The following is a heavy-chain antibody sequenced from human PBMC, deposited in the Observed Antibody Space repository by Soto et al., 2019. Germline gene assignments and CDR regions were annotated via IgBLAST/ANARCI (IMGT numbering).Heavy chain of an antibody. CDR1: GFTFSSYA. CDR2: ISYDGSNK. D-gene: IGHD3-22*01. Sequence: SLRLSCAASGFTFSSYAMHWVRQAPGKGLEWVAVISYDGSNKYYADSVKGRFTISRDNSKNTLYLQMNSLRAEDTAVYYCAREGTYYYDSSGYYPIDYWGQGTLVTVSS. CDR3: AREGTYYYDSSGYYPIDY. J-gene: IGHJ4*02. V-gene: IGHV3-30-3*01.